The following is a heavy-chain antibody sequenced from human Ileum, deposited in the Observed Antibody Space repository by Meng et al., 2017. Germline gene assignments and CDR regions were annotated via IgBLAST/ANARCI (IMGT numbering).Heavy chain of an antibody. J-gene: IGHJ2*01. D-gene: IGHD7-27*01. CDR3: AGLAGAKPSWYFDL. V-gene: IGHV3-21*01. CDR1: GFCFNLYT. Sequence: GESLKISCAASGFCFNLYTFNWARQAPGKGVEWVSSITGTSASIFYENSGKGRFTISRDNAKNSLYLQRSSLGAEDTAIYYCAGLAGAKPSWYFDLWGRGTLVTVSS. CDR2: ITGTSASI.